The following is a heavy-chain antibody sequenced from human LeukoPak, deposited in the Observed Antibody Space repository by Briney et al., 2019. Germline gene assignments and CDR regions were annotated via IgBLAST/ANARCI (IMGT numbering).Heavy chain of an antibody. D-gene: IGHD1-26*01. J-gene: IGHJ4*02. Sequence: GGSLRLSCAASGFTFSSYGMHWVRQAPGKGLEWVAVISYDGSNKYYADSVKGRFTISRDNSKNTLYLQMNSLRAEDTAVYYCAKDRQGWELPWAYYFDYWGQGTLVTVSS. CDR2: ISYDGSNK. CDR3: AKDRQGWELPWAYYFDY. V-gene: IGHV3-30*18. CDR1: GFTFSSYG.